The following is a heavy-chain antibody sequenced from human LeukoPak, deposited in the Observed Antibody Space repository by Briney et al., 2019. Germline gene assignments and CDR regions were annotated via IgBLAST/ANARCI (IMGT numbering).Heavy chain of an antibody. D-gene: IGHD5-18*01. Sequence: PGGSLRLSCAASGFTFSSYSMNWVRQAPGKGLEWVSSISSSSSYIYYADSVKGRFTISRDNAKNSLYLQMNSLRAEDPAVYYCARDFTAGRAFDIWGQGTMVTVSS. CDR1: GFTFSSYS. V-gene: IGHV3-21*01. J-gene: IGHJ3*02. CDR3: ARDFTAGRAFDI. CDR2: ISSSSSYI.